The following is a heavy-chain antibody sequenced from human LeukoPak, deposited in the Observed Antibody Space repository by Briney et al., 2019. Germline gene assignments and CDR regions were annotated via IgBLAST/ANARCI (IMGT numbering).Heavy chain of an antibody. Sequence: GGSLRLSCAASGFTFSSYGMHWVRQAPGKGLEWVAVICYDGSNKYYADSVKGRFTISRDNSKNTLYLQMNSLRAEDTAVYYCAKDLKGYCTNGVCYNFDYWGQGTLVTVSS. CDR2: ICYDGSNK. V-gene: IGHV3-33*06. CDR3: AKDLKGYCTNGVCYNFDY. D-gene: IGHD2-8*01. CDR1: GFTFSSYG. J-gene: IGHJ4*02.